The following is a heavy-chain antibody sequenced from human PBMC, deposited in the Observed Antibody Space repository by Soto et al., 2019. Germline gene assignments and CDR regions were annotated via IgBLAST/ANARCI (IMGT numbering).Heavy chain of an antibody. D-gene: IGHD2-15*01. Sequence: SVKVSCKASGGTFSSYAISWVRQAPGQGLEWMGGIIPIFGTANYAQKCQGRVTITADESTSTDYMELSSLRSEDTAVYYCARGPITQHQSSGSFDYWGQGTLVTVSS. CDR2: IIPIFGTA. CDR1: GGTFSSYA. V-gene: IGHV1-69*13. CDR3: ARGPITQHQSSGSFDY. J-gene: IGHJ4*02.